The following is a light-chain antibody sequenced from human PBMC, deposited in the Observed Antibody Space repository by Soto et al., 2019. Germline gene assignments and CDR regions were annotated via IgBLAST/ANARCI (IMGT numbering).Light chain of an antibody. CDR2: KAS. J-gene: IGKJ5*01. Sequence: DIQMTQSPSTLSASVGDRVTITCRASQSISTWLAWYQQEPGKAPKLLIHKASSLQSGVPSRFTGSGSGIDFTLTISSLQPEDFATYYCQQFHSYPITFGQGTRLDIK. V-gene: IGKV1-5*03. CDR3: QQFHSYPIT. CDR1: QSISTW.